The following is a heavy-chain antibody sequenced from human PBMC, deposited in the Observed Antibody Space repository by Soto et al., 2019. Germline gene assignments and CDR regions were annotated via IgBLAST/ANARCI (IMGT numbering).Heavy chain of an antibody. V-gene: IGHV1-69*02. CDR2: IIPILGIA. CDR1: GGTFSSYT. D-gene: IGHD5-12*01. CDR3: AGSSIVATQSFDY. J-gene: IGHJ4*02. Sequence: QVQLVQSGAEVKKPGSSVKVSCKASGGTFSSYTISWVRQAPGQGLEWMGRIIPILGIANYAQKFQGRVTITADKSTSTAYMELSSLRSEDTAVYYCAGSSIVATQSFDYWGQGTLVTVSS.